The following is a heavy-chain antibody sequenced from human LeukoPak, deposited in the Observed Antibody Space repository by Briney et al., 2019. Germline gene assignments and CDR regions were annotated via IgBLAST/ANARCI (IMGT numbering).Heavy chain of an antibody. Sequence: TGGSLRLSCAVSGXTFSSYGMHWVRQAPGKGLEWVGVISYDGSNKYYAAFVKGRFTISRDNSKNTLYLQMNSLRAEDTAVYYCAGAAAGNFDYWGQGTLVTVSS. J-gene: IGHJ4*02. CDR2: ISYDGSNK. CDR1: GXTFSSYG. V-gene: IGHV3-30*03. CDR3: AGAAAGNFDY. D-gene: IGHD6-13*01.